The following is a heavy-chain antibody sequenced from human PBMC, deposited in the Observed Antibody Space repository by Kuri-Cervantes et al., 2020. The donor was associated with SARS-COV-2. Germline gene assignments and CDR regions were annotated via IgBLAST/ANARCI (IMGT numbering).Heavy chain of an antibody. CDR3: TRSWHTYYFDY. Sequence: GESLKISCAASGFTFSNAWMSWVRQAPGKGLEWVGRIKSKTDGWTTDYAAPVKGRFTISRDDSKNTLYLQMNSLKTEDTAVYYCTRSWHTYYFDYWGQGTLVTVSS. V-gene: IGHV3-15*01. D-gene: IGHD6-13*01. J-gene: IGHJ4*02. CDR1: GFTFSNAW. CDR2: IKSKTDGWTT.